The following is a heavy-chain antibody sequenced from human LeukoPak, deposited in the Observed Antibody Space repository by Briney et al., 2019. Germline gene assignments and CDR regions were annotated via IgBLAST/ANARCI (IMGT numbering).Heavy chain of an antibody. CDR2: IYSGGST. Sequence: PGGSLRLSCAASGFTVSSNYMSWVRQAPGKGLEWVSVIYSGGSTYYADSVKGRFTISRDNSKNTLYLQMNSLRAEDTAVYYCARVIPLRFLEWLFHPFDYWGQGTLVTVSS. V-gene: IGHV3-66*02. CDR1: GFTVSSNY. CDR3: ARVIPLRFLEWLFHPFDY. J-gene: IGHJ4*02. D-gene: IGHD3-3*01.